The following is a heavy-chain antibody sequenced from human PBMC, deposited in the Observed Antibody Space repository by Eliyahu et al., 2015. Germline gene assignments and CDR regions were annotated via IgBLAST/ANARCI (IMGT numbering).Heavy chain of an antibody. CDR2: MHYSGSA. V-gene: IGHV4-59*11. CDR3: AGYSLGLVRDGSGWWGGFDP. D-gene: IGHD6-19*01. Sequence: QVQLQESGPGLVKPSETLSLTCTVSGGSISIHXWGWIRPPPGKGLEWIGYMHYSGSASYNPSLRSRVTISIDTSKNQFSLELNSMTAADTAVYYCAGYSLGLVRDGSGWWGGFDPWGQGNLVIVSS. CDR1: GGSISIHX. J-gene: IGHJ5*02.